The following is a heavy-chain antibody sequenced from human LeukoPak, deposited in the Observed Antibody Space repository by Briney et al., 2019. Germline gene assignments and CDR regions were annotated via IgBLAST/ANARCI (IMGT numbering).Heavy chain of an antibody. CDR1: VGSIRSYY. D-gene: IGHD3-3*01. V-gene: IGHV4-59*01. J-gene: IGHJ4*02. Sequence: SETLSLTCTVSVGSIRSYYWSWIRQPPGKGLEWIGYIYYSGSTNYNPSLKSRVTISVDTSKNQFSPKLSSVTAADTAVYYCARGPTNRRFYRGVSYFDYWGQGTLVTVSS. CDR3: ARGPTNRRFYRGVSYFDY. CDR2: IYYSGST.